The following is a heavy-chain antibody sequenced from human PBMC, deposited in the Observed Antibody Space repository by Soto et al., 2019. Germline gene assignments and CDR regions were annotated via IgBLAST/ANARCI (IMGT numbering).Heavy chain of an antibody. D-gene: IGHD2-21*01. J-gene: IGHJ4*02. V-gene: IGHV4-34*01. Sequence: SETLSLTCAVYGGSFSDDDWSWIRQPPGKGLEWIGEINHSGSTNYNPSLKSRVTISVDTSKKQVSLKLSSVNAADTAVYYCGRRPKAMVVANFWGQGTLVTVSS. CDR2: INHSGST. CDR1: GGSFSDDD. CDR3: GRRPKAMVVANF.